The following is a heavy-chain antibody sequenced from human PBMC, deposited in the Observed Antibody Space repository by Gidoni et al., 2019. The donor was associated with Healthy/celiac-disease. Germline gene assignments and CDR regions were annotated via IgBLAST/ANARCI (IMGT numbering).Heavy chain of an antibody. J-gene: IGHJ3*02. CDR2: ISGSGSNI. V-gene: IGHV3-48*03. CDR1: GFTFSSYE. CDR3: ARGIEPDAFDI. D-gene: IGHD1-26*01. Sequence: EVQLVASGGGLVQSGGSLILSCAACGFTFSSYEMHGVLQAPGKGLEWVSYISGSGSNIYYADSVKGRFTISRDNAKNSLYLQMNSLRAEDTAVYYCARGIEPDAFDIWGQGTMVTVSS.